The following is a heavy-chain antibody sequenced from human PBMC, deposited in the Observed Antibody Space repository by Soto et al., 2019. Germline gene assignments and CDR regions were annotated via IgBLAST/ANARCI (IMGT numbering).Heavy chain of an antibody. Sequence: QVQLVQSGAEVKKPGSSVKVSCKASGGTFSSYAISWVRQAPGQGLEWMGGIIPIFGTANYAQKFQGRVTITADEPTSTAYMELSSLRSEDTAVYYCATPAPDSSGYHDAFDIWGQGTMVTVSS. J-gene: IGHJ3*02. V-gene: IGHV1-69*01. CDR3: ATPAPDSSGYHDAFDI. CDR1: GGTFSSYA. CDR2: IIPIFGTA. D-gene: IGHD3-22*01.